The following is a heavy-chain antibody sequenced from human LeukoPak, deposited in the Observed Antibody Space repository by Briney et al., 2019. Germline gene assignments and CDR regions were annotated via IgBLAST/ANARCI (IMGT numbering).Heavy chain of an antibody. J-gene: IGHJ5*02. Sequence: SSETLSLTCAVSGGSISSGGYSWSWIRQPPGKGLEWIGYIYHSGSTYYSPSLKSRVTISVDRSSNQFSLKLSSVTAADTAVYYCAREVGYCSSISCPNWFDPWGQGTLVTVSS. D-gene: IGHD2-2*01. V-gene: IGHV4-30-2*01. CDR1: GGSISSGGYS. CDR2: IYHSGST. CDR3: AREVGYCSSISCPNWFDP.